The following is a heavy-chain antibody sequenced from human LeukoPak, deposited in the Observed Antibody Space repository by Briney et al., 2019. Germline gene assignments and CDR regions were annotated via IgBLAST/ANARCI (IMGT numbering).Heavy chain of an antibody. J-gene: IGHJ4*02. CDR1: GFTFSGYA. CDR2: ISKDGSDK. D-gene: IGHD1-7*01. V-gene: IGHV3-30-3*01. Sequence: GGSLRLSCAASGFTFSGYAMHWVRQAPGKGLEWVAVISKDGSDKYYPGSVRGRLTISRDNSKNTIYLQMDSLRAEDTAIYYCARDYWWNYDYWGQGTLVTVSS. CDR3: ARDYWWNYDY.